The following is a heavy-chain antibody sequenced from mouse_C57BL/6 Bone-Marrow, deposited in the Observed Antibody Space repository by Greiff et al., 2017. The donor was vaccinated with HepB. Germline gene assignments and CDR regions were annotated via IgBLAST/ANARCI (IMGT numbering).Heavy chain of an antibody. CDR3: AREERNWDDAMDY. CDR2: ISYDGSN. V-gene: IGHV3-6*01. Sequence: DVQLQESGPGLVKPSQSLSLTCSVTGYSITSGYYWNWIRQFPGNKLEWMGYISYDGSNNYNPSLKNRISITRDTSKNQFFLKLNSVTTEDTATYYCAREERNWDDAMDYWGQGTSVTVSS. D-gene: IGHD4-1*01. J-gene: IGHJ4*01. CDR1: GYSITSGYY.